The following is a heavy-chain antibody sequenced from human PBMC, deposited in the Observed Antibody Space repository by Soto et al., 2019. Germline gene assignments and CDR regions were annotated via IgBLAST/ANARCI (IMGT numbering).Heavy chain of an antibody. V-gene: IGHV3-21*01. D-gene: IGHD6-19*01. J-gene: IGHJ4*02. CDR1: GFTFSSCS. CDR3: ARDGSAWSRDY. CDR2: ISSSISYI. Sequence: EVQLVESGGGLVKPGGSLRLSCAASGFTFSSCSMNWVRQAPGKGLEWVSSISSSISYIYYAESVKGRFTISRANAKNPLYLQMNSLRAEGTAVYYWARDGSAWSRDYWGQGTLVTVCS.